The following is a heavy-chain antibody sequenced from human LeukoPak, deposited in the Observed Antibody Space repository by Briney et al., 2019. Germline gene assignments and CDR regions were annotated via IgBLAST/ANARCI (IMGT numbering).Heavy chain of an antibody. CDR2: ILSSGST. V-gene: IGHV4-59*03. D-gene: IGHD6-6*01. CDR1: GGSISGNY. J-gene: IGHJ4*02. Sequence: PSETLSLTCTVSGGSISGNYWSWIRQPPGKPLEWIGYILSSGSTNYNPSLKSRVTISLDTSKNQFSLKLNSVTAADTAVYYCATSIAARPYFDHWGRGTLVTVSS. CDR3: ATSIAARPYFDH.